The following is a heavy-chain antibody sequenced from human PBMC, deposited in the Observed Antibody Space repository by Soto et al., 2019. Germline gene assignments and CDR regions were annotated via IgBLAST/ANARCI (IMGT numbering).Heavy chain of an antibody. J-gene: IGHJ5*02. CDR2: IGGGGDT. CDR1: GFTFSSFD. CDR3: VTGRPTHWYS. Sequence: GGSLRLSCAASGFTFSSFDMHWVRQATGKGLEWVSGIGGGGDTYYPGSVKGRFTISRENAKNSLYLQMNSLRAGDTAVYYCVTGRPTHWYSWGQGTLVTVSS. D-gene: IGHD1-20*01. V-gene: IGHV3-13*01.